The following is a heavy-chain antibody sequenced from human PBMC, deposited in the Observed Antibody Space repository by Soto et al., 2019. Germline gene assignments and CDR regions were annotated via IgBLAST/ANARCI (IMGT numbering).Heavy chain of an antibody. V-gene: IGHV1-69*01. D-gene: IGHD3-22*01. Sequence: QVQLVQSGAEVKKPGSSVKVSYKASGGTFSSYAISWVRQAPGQGLEWMGGIIPIFGTANYAQKFQGRVTITADESTSTAYMELSSLRSEDTAVYYCASARAVIDYYDSSGAPYYFDYWGQGTLVTVSS. CDR2: IIPIFGTA. CDR3: ASARAVIDYYDSSGAPYYFDY. CDR1: GGTFSSYA. J-gene: IGHJ4*02.